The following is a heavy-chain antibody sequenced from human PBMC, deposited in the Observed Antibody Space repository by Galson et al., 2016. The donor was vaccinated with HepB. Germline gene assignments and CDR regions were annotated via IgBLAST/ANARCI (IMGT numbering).Heavy chain of an antibody. Sequence: SLRLSCAASTFTFSSFAMSWARQAPGKGLGWVSSIGHSGGYIYYADSVKGRFTISRDNSNNTLYLQMNSLRAEDTAVYYCARHPDYYDNSGYLDYWGQGTLVTVSS. CDR2: IGHSGGYI. D-gene: IGHD3-22*01. V-gene: IGHV3-23*01. CDR1: TFTFSSFA. CDR3: ARHPDYYDNSGYLDY. J-gene: IGHJ4*02.